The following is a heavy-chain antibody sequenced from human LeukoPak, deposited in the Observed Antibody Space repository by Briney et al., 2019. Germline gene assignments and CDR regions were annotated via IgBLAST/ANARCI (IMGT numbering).Heavy chain of an antibody. J-gene: IGHJ4*02. Sequence: PSETLSLTCAVYGGSFSGYYWSWIRQPPGKGLEWIGEINHSGSTDHNPSLKSRVTISVDTSKNQFSLKLSSVTAADTAVYYCARGPVFSDYWGQGTLVTVSS. CDR3: ARGPVFSDY. D-gene: IGHD1-14*01. V-gene: IGHV4-34*01. CDR1: GGSFSGYY. CDR2: INHSGST.